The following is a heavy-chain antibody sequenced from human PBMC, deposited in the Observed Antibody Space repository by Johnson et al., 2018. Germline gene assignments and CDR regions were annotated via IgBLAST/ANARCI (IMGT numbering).Heavy chain of an antibody. CDR2: ISYDGSNK. CDR1: GFTLSTYT. V-gene: IGHV3-30*18. J-gene: IGHJ3*02. CDR3: AKTGGAYPRYDISGGWWDAFDI. Sequence: QVELVESGGGVVEPGGSLLVSCAASGFTLSTYTMNWVRQAPGKGLEWVAVISYDGSNKYYENSVKGRFTISKENSKTTLYLQRNSLRAEDTAVYNCAKTGGAYPRYDISGGWWDAFDIWGQGTMVTVSS. D-gene: IGHD3-22*01.